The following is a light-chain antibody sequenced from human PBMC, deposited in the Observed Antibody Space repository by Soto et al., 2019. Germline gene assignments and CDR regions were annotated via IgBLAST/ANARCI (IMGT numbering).Light chain of an antibody. V-gene: IGKV1-5*01. CDR2: DAS. CDR1: QSIRSW. CDR3: QQYKSYSPYT. Sequence: DIQMTQSPSTLSASVGDNVTITCRASQSIRSWLAWYQQKPGKAPKLLIYDASSVESGVPSRFSGSGSGTEFTLTISSLQPDDFASYYCQQYKSYSPYTFGQGTKLEIK. J-gene: IGKJ2*01.